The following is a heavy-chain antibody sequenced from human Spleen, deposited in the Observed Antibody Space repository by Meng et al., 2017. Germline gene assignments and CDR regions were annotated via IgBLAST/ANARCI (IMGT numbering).Heavy chain of an antibody. Sequence: SETLSLTCTVSGGSISGDSSYWIWIRQPAGKGLEWIGRIYSSGSTNYNPSLRSRVSISIDTTKNHFSLKLKSVTAADTAVYYCARERAESYPSVHNNLALWGQGTLVTVSS. CDR2: IYSSGST. CDR3: ARERAESYPSVHNNLAL. J-gene: IGHJ4*02. CDR1: GGSISGDSSY. D-gene: IGHD1-26*01. V-gene: IGHV4-61*02.